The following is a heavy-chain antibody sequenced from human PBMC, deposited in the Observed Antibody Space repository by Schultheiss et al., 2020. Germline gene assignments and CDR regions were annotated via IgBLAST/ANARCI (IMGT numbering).Heavy chain of an antibody. J-gene: IGHJ6*02. D-gene: IGHD3-10*01. V-gene: IGHV4-59*01. Sequence: SQPLSLTCAVYGGSFSGYYWSWIRQPPGKGLEWIGYIYYSGSTYYNPSLKSRVTISVDTSKNQFSLKLSSVTAADTAVYYCARAYGSGSYPSPYYYYYGMDVWGQGTTVTGSS. CDR1: GGSFSGYY. CDR3: ARAYGSGSYPSPYYYYYGMDV. CDR2: IYYSGST.